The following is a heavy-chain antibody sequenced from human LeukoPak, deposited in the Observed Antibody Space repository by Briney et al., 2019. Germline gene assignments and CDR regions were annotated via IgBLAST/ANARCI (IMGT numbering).Heavy chain of an antibody. CDR1: GFTFSSYA. J-gene: IGHJ4*02. D-gene: IGHD3-3*01. Sequence: PGGSLRLSCAASGFTFSSYAMHWVRQAPGKGLEYVSAISSNGGSTYYANSVKGRFTISRDNSKNTLYLQMGSLRAEDMAVYYCARDMSGIFGVESYFDYWGQGTLVTVSS. V-gene: IGHV3-64*01. CDR3: ARDMSGIFGVESYFDY. CDR2: ISSNGGST.